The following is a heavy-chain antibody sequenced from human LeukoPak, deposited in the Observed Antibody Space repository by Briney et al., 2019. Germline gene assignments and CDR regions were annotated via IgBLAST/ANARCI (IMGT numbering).Heavy chain of an antibody. V-gene: IGHV4-39*01. CDR1: GGSISTSSYY. J-gene: IGHJ6*02. Sequence: PSETLSLTCIVSGGSISTSSYYWGWIRQPPGKGLEWIGTIYYSGSTYYNPSLKSRVTISVDTSKNQFSLKLSSVTAADTAVYYCARQKTLWFGELSLYGMDVWGQGTTVTVSS. CDR2: IYYSGST. D-gene: IGHD3-10*01. CDR3: ARQKTLWFGELSLYGMDV.